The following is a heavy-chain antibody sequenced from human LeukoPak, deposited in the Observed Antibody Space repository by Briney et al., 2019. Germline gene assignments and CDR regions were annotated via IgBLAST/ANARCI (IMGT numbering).Heavy chain of an antibody. J-gene: IGHJ4*02. CDR1: GGSISSSSYY. CDR2: IYYSGST. Sequence: SETLSLTCTVSGGSISSSSYYWGWIRQPPGKGLEWIGSIYYSGSTYYNPSLKSRVTISVDTSKNQFSLKLSSVTAADTAVYYCSGFDDIVVVPAAIPPCYFDYWGQGTLVTVSS. CDR3: SGFDDIVVVPAAIPPCYFDY. D-gene: IGHD2-2*01. V-gene: IGHV4-39*01.